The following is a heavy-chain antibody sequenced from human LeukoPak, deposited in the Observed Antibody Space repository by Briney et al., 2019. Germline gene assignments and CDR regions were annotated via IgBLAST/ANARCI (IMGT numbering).Heavy chain of an antibody. Sequence: PGGSLRLSCAASGFTFSSYWMSWVRQAPGKGPEWVANIKQDESEKYYVDSVKGRFTISRDNSKNTLYLQMNSLRAEDTAKYYCAKDSNGWYQRGSNYFDYWGQGTLVTVSS. CDR1: GFTFSSYW. CDR2: IKQDESEK. V-gene: IGHV3-7*03. CDR3: AKDSNGWYQRGSNYFDY. D-gene: IGHD6-19*01. J-gene: IGHJ4*02.